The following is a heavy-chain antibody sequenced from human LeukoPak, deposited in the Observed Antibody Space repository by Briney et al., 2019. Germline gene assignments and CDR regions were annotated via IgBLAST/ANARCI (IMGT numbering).Heavy chain of an antibody. J-gene: IGHJ3*02. V-gene: IGHV1-18*01. CDR2: ISAYNGNT. D-gene: IGHD3-3*01. CDR3: AREIRPFWSGSVDAFDI. CDR1: GYTFTSYG. Sequence: ASVKVSCKAPGYTFTSYGINWVRQAPGQGLEWMGWISAYNGNTNYAQKLQGRVTVTTDTSTSTAYMELRSLRSDDTAVYYCAREIRPFWSGSVDAFDIWGQGTMVTVSS.